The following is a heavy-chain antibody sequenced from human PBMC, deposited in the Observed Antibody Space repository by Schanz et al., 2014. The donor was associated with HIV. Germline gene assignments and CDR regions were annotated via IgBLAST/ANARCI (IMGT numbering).Heavy chain of an antibody. Sequence: EVQLLESGGGLVQPGESLTLSCVASGFTFSNFAMNWVRQSPGKGLEWVSTISGSGAGTYYADSVKGRFTISRDNSKNTLFLQMNSLRAEDTALYYCAKDMGGVVPAAPFYYYGMDVWGQGTTVTVSS. CDR1: GFTFSNFA. CDR2: ISGSGAGT. D-gene: IGHD2-2*01. J-gene: IGHJ6*02. V-gene: IGHV3-23*01. CDR3: AKDMGGVVPAAPFYYYGMDV.